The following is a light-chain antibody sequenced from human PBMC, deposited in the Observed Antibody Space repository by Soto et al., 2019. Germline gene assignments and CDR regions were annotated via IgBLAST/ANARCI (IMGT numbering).Light chain of an antibody. J-gene: IGKJ1*01. CDR1: QTVNNK. CDR2: GAS. Sequence: IVMTQSPATLSVSPGEGATLFCRASQTVNNKLAWYQQQPGQAPRLLIYGASTRAAAIPDRFGGSGSGTEFTLTISSLQPEDFAIYYCQQYNSWPRTFGQGTKVDIK. V-gene: IGKV3-15*01. CDR3: QQYNSWPRT.